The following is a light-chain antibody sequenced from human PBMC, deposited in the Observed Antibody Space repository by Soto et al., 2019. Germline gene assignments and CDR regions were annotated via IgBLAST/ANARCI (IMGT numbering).Light chain of an antibody. Sequence: QAVVTQEPSLTVSPGGTVTLTCGSSNGAVTSGHYPYWFQQRPGQAPRTLIYDTSNKHSWTPARFSGSLLGGKAALTLSGAQPDDEADYYCLLSYSGVVVFGGGTKLTVL. CDR1: NGAVTSGHY. V-gene: IGLV7-46*01. J-gene: IGLJ2*01. CDR3: LLSYSGVVV. CDR2: DTS.